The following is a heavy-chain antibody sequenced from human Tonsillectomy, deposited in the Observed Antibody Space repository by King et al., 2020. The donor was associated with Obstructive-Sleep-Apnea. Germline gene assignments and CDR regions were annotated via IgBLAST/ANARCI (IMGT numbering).Heavy chain of an antibody. D-gene: IGHD5-18*01. CDR1: GYTFTSYD. CDR3: ANSGYTYGRRFDP. J-gene: IGHJ5*02. V-gene: IGHV1-8*01. Sequence: VQLVESGAEVKKPGASVKVSCKASGYTFTSYDINWVRQATGQGLECMCGMNPNSGNTGYAQKFQGRVTMTRNTSISTAYMELSSLRSEDTAVYYCANSGYTYGRRFDPWGQGTLVTVSS. CDR2: MNPNSGNT.